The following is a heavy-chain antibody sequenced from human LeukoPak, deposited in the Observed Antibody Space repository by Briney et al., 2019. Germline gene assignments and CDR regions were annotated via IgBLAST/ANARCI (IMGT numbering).Heavy chain of an antibody. J-gene: IGHJ4*02. V-gene: IGHV4-34*01. Sequence: NPSETLSLTCAVYGGSFSGYYWSWIRQPPGKGLEWIGEINHSGSTNYNPSLKSRVTISVDTPKNQFSLKLSSVTAADTAVYYCARVGQRYGFWSGPTFDYWGQGTLVTVSS. CDR2: INHSGST. CDR1: GGSFSGYY. D-gene: IGHD3-3*01. CDR3: ARVGQRYGFWSGPTFDY.